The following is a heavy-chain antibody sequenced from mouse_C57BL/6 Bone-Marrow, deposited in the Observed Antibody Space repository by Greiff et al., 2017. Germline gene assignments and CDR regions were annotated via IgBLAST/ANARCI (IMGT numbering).Heavy chain of an antibody. D-gene: IGHD1-1*01. CDR1: GYAFSSYW. V-gene: IGHV1-80*01. J-gene: IGHJ2*01. CDR3: ARGHYYGSLP. Sequence: VQLVESGAELVKPGASVKISCKASGYAFSSYWMNWVKQRPGKGLEWIGQIYPGDGDTNYNGKFKGKATLTADKSSSTAYMQLSSLTSEDSAVSFCARGHYYGSLPWGQGTTLTVSS. CDR2: IYPGDGDT.